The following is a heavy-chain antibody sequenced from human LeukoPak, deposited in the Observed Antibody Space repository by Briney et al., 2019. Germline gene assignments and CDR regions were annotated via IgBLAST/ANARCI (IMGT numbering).Heavy chain of an antibody. D-gene: IGHD1-26*01. CDR1: GFTFSSHN. CDR3: ASIQRRYTGTYNYYYFSMDV. CDR2: ISTSSTIV. Sequence: QPGGSLRLSCAASGFTFSSHNMNWVRQAPGKGLEWVSYISTSSTIVYYAESVKGRFTISRDNAKTSLYLQMNSLRAEDTAVYYCASIQRRYTGTYNYYYFSMDVWGKGTTVTISS. V-gene: IGHV3-48*01. J-gene: IGHJ6*03.